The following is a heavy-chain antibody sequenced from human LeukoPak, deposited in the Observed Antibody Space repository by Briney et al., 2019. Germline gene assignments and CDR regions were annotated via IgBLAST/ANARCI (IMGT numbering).Heavy chain of an antibody. V-gene: IGHV3-53*01. Sequence: GGSLRLSCAASGFTVSSNYMSWVRQAPGKGLEWVSVIYRGGSTYYADSVRDRFIISRDNSKNTLYLQMNSLRAEDTAVYYCASASCSGSSCYSGYFDYWGQGTLVTVSS. CDR1: GFTVSSNY. CDR2: IYRGGST. CDR3: ASASCSGSSCYSGYFDY. J-gene: IGHJ4*02. D-gene: IGHD2-15*01.